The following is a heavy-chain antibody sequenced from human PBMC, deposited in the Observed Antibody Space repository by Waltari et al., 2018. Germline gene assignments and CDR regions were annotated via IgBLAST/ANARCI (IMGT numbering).Heavy chain of an antibody. V-gene: IGHV1-69*05. CDR2: IIPVIGNA. CDR1: GGTISSDA. J-gene: IGHJ4*02. Sequence: QVQLVQSGAEVKKPRSSVKISCKAAGGTISSDAISRVRQAPGQGIEWMGGIIPVIGNANYAQEILSRVTVTTDDSACMAYRELSSVGSEDTAVYYWARGSAGSSIYCFDSWGQGTLVTVSS. D-gene: IGHD1-26*01. CDR3: ARGSAGSSIYCFDS.